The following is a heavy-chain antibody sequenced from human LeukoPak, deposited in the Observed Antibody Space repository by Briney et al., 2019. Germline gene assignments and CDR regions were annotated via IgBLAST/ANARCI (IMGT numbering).Heavy chain of an antibody. D-gene: IGHD2-21*02. CDR2: ISSSSSYI. CDR3: ARDRLYCGGDCSADAFDI. CDR1: GFTFSSYS. V-gene: IGHV3-21*01. Sequence: PGGSLRLSCAASGFTFSSYSMNWVRQAPGKGLEWVSSISSSSSYIYYADSVKGRFTISRDNAKNSLYLQMNSLRAEDTAVYYCARDRLYCGGDCSADAFDIWGQGTMVTVSS. J-gene: IGHJ3*02.